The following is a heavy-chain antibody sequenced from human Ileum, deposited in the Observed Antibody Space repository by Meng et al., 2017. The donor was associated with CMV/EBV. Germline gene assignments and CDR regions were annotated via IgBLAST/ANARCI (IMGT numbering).Heavy chain of an antibody. J-gene: IGHJ4*02. Sequence: QVHLQETGLGLVKISEPLSLPCSVSDGSISYQYGSWTRQPPGKELEWIGHIFSSGITNYNPSLKSRVAISVDTSKNQFSLKLTSVTAADTAIYYCARENTGVRFDYWGQGALVTVSS. D-gene: IGHD7-27*01. V-gene: IGHV4-59*11. CDR3: ARENTGVRFDY. CDR1: DGSISYQY. CDR2: IFSSGIT.